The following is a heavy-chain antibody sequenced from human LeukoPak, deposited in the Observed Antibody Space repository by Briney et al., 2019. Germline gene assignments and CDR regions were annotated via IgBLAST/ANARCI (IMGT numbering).Heavy chain of an antibody. Sequence: GASVKVSCKASGYTFTGYYMHWVRQAPEQGLEWMGWINPNSGGTNYAQKFQGRVTMTRDTSISTAYMELSRLRSDDTAVYYCARDGQWELLLNWFDPWGQGTLVTVSS. CDR1: GYTFTGYY. D-gene: IGHD1-26*01. J-gene: IGHJ5*02. V-gene: IGHV1-2*02. CDR3: ARDGQWELLLNWFDP. CDR2: INPNSGGT.